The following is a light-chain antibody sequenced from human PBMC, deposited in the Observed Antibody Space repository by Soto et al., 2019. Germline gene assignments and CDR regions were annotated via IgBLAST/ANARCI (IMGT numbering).Light chain of an antibody. CDR3: RQYNNWPSIT. Sequence: EIVMTQSPATLSVSPGERATLSCRPSQSVSSNLAWYQQKPGQAPRLLIYGASTRATGIPARFSGSGSGTEFTLTISSLQSEDFAVYYCRQYNNWPSITFGQGTRLEIK. V-gene: IGKV3-15*01. CDR2: GAS. CDR1: QSVSSN. J-gene: IGKJ5*01.